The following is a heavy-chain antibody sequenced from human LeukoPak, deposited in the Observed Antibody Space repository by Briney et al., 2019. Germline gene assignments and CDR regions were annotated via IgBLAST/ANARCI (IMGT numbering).Heavy chain of an antibody. D-gene: IGHD6-6*01. Sequence: GRSLRLSCAASGFTFSSYAMHWVRQAPGKGLEWVAVISYDGSNKYYADSVKGRFTTSRDNSKNTLYLQMNSLRAEDTAVYYCARSPPGIAARQVNWFDPWGQGTLVTVSS. V-gene: IGHV3-30-3*01. J-gene: IGHJ5*02. CDR2: ISYDGSNK. CDR3: ARSPPGIAARQVNWFDP. CDR1: GFTFSSYA.